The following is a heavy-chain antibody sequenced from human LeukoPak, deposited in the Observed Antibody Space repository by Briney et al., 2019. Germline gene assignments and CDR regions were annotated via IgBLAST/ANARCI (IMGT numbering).Heavy chain of an antibody. CDR3: ARRYGGYLYYFDY. CDR1: GGSISSYY. CDR2: IYYSGST. J-gene: IGHJ4*02. Sequence: PSETLSLTCTVSGGSISSYYWSWIRQPPGKGLEGIGYIYYSGSTNYNPSLKSRVTISVDTSKNQFSLKLSSVTAADTAVYYCARRYGGYLYYFDYWGQGTLVTVSS. V-gene: IGHV4-59*01. D-gene: IGHD5-12*01.